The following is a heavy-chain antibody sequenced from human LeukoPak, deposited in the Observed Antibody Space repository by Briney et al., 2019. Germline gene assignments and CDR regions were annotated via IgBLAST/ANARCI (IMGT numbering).Heavy chain of an antibody. CDR3: ARLHRGSVTTFWIIHGAFDI. D-gene: IGHD4-17*01. CDR1: VSDDSFYNDDYY. Sequence: SQTLSPTCSVSVSDDSFYNDDYYWSWIRQPPGKGLEWIGYIYPGGSAFYNPSLKARVTISVDTSKNQFSLKLTSVTAADTAVYYCARLHRGSVTTFWIIHGAFDIWGQGTMVTVSS. J-gene: IGHJ3*02. CDR2: IYPGGSA. V-gene: IGHV4-30-4*08.